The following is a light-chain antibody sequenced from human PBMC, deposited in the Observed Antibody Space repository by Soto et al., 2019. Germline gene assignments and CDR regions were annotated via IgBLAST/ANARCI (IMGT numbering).Light chain of an antibody. CDR1: QSIRTY. J-gene: IGKJ2*01. CDR2: AAS. CDR3: QQSYSSPHT. Sequence: DMPMIQSPSSLSASAGDRVTITCRASQSIRTYLNWYQQKPGKAPNLLIYAASSLQSGVPSRFSGSGSGTDFTLTISSLQPEDFATYYCQQSYSSPHTFGQGTKLEIK. V-gene: IGKV1-39*01.